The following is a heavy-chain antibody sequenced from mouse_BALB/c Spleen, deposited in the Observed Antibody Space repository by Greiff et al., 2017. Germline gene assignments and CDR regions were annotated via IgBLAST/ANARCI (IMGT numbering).Heavy chain of an antibody. CDR2: ISDGGSYT. V-gene: IGHV5-4*02. CDR3: ARGGYDYDLDY. Sequence: EVQLVESGGGLVKPGGSLKLSCAASGFTFSDYYMYWVRQTPEKRLEWVATISDGGSYTYYPDSVKGRFTISRDNAKNNLYLQMSSLKSEDTAMYYCARGGYDYDLDYWGQGTSVTVSS. J-gene: IGHJ4*01. CDR1: GFTFSDYY. D-gene: IGHD2-4*01.